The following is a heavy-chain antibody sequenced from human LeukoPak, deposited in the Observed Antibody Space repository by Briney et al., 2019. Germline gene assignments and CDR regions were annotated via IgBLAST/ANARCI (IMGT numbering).Heavy chain of an antibody. J-gene: IGHJ4*02. V-gene: IGHV4-4*07. CDR1: GGSISSYY. D-gene: IGHD2-2*01. Sequence: SETLSLTCTVSGGSISSYYWSWIRQPAGKGLEWIGHIYTNGSTNYNPSLKSRVTISLDTSKKQFSLKLTSVTAADTAIYYCATEYCASSSCRFDSWGQGTLVTVSS. CDR3: ATEYCASSSCRFDS. CDR2: IYTNGST.